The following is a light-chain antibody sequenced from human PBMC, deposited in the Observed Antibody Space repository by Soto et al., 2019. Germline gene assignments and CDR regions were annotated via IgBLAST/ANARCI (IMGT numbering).Light chain of an antibody. V-gene: IGKV2-28*01. CDR2: LGS. Sequence: EIVMTQSPLSLPVTPGEPASISCRSSQSLLHSNGYNYLDWYLQKPGQSPQLLIYLGSNRASGVPDRFSGSGSGTDFTLKISRVEAEDVGVYYCMQPLQSWTFGQGGKVDIK. CDR1: QSLLHSNGYNY. J-gene: IGKJ1*01. CDR3: MQPLQSWT.